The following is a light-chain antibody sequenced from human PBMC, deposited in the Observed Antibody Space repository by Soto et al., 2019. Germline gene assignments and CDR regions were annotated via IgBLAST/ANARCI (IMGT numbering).Light chain of an antibody. J-gene: IGKJ4*01. CDR3: QQFNTYPPLT. CDR1: QGIRNY. V-gene: IGKV1-9*01. Sequence: HFTKSHSFLSASLLYIFTITFLSSQGIRNYLSWYQQKPGKAPKVLISAASTLQSGVPSRFSGSGSGTEFTLTINSLQPEDFATYYCQQFNTYPPLTFGGGTKVDTK. CDR2: AAS.